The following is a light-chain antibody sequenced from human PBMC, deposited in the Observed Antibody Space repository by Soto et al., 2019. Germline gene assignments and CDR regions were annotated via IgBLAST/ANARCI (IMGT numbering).Light chain of an antibody. Sequence: QSAPTQPASVSGSPGQSITISCTGTSSDVGSYNLVSWYQQHPGRAPKLIIYEGNKRPSGVSNRFSGFNSGSTASLSISGLRAEDEADYYCCSYGHRTTNVVFGGGTKLTVL. J-gene: IGLJ2*01. CDR2: EGN. CDR3: CSYGHRTTNVV. V-gene: IGLV2-23*01. CDR1: SSDVGSYNL.